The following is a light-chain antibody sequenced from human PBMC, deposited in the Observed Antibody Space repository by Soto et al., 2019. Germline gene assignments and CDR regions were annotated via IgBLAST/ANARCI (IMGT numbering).Light chain of an antibody. J-gene: IGLJ1*01. CDR2: VVS. CDR3: ASYTTSSTYV. Sequence: QSVLTQPASVSGSPGQSIAISCTGTSSDVGGYSYVSWYQQQPGKAPKLVISVVSNRPSGVSDRFSGSKSGNTASLTISGLQTEDEADYYCASYTTSSTYVFGTGTKVTVL. CDR1: SSDVGGYSY. V-gene: IGLV2-14*01.